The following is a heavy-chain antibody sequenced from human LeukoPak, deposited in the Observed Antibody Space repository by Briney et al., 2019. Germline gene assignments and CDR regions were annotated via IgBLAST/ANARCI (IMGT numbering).Heavy chain of an antibody. Sequence: GGSLRLSCEASGFTFNNHAMSWVRQAPGKGLEWVSGLSGSGDYTYYADSVKGRFSVYRDNSKNTLYLQMNSLRAEDTAMYYCAKDRVRDGDQGRFDLWGQGPLVTVSS. J-gene: IGHJ4*02. CDR2: LSGSGDYT. V-gene: IGHV3-23*01. D-gene: IGHD5-24*01. CDR1: GFTFNNHA. CDR3: AKDRVRDGDQGRFDL.